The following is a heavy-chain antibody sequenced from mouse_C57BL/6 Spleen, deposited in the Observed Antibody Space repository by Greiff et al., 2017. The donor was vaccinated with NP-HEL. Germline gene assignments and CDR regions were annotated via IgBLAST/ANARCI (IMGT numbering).Heavy chain of an antibody. CDR3: TRGYGSSSHWYFDV. V-gene: IGHV1-15*01. J-gene: IGHJ1*03. D-gene: IGHD1-1*01. CDR2: IDPEPGGT. Sequence: QVQLQQSGAELVRPGASVTLSCKASGYTFTDYEMHWVKQTPVHGLEWIGAIDPEPGGTAYNQKFKGKAILTADKSSSTAYMELRSLTSEDSAVYDCTRGYGSSSHWYFDVWGTGTTVTVSS. CDR1: GYTFTDYE.